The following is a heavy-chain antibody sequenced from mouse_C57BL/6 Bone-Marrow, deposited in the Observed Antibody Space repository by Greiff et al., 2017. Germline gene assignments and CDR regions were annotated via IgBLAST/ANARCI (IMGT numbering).Heavy chain of an antibody. J-gene: IGHJ1*03. Sequence: HVQLKQPGAELVQPGASVKLSCKASCYTFTSYWMHWVKQRPGQGLEWIGMIHPNSGSTNYNEKFKSKATLTVDKSSSTAYMQLSSLTSEDSAVYYCARYSSYWYFDVWGTGATVTVA. V-gene: IGHV1-64*01. CDR1: CYTFTSYW. D-gene: IGHD1-1*01. CDR3: ARYSSYWYFDV. CDR2: IHPNSGST.